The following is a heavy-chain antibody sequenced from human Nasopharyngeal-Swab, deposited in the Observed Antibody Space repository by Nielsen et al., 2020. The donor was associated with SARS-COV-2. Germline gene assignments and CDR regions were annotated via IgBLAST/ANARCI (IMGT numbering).Heavy chain of an antibody. V-gene: IGHV4-61*02. CDR2: IYTSGST. J-gene: IGHJ6*02. CDR3: AREGSYYYYGMDV. D-gene: IGHD6-19*01. CDR1: GGSISSGSYY. Sequence: SETLSLTCTVSGGSISSGSYYWSWIRQPAGKGLEWIGRIYTSGSTNYNPSLKSRVTISVDTSKNQFSLKLSSVTVADTAVYYCAREGSYYYYGMDVWGQGTTVTVSS.